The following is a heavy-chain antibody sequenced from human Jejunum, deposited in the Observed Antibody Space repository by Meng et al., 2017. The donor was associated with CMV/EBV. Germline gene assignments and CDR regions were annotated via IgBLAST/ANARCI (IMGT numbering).Heavy chain of an antibody. CDR1: FTGYF. Sequence: FTGYFIHWVRQAPGQGLEWMGWLNPNGGGISYAQKFKGRVTMTRDTSINTAYMDLSRLTSDDTGVYYCARDPTLLGAKGDDAFDIWGQGTMVTVSS. J-gene: IGHJ3*02. CDR3: ARDPTLLGAKGDDAFDI. V-gene: IGHV1-2*02. D-gene: IGHD1-26*01. CDR2: LNPNGGGI.